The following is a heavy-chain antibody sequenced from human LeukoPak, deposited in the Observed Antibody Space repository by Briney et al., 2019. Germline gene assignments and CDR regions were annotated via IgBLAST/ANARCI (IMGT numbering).Heavy chain of an antibody. J-gene: IGHJ5*02. Sequence: SETLSLTCTVSGGSISSYYWGWVRQSPGKGPEWIGSVYYIGSTFYNPSLKSRLTISIDTSKNQFSLKLRSVTAADTAVYYCARGFGSGSFLAWGQGTLVTVSS. D-gene: IGHD3-10*01. CDR2: VYYIGST. CDR1: GGSISSYY. V-gene: IGHV4-39*07. CDR3: ARGFGSGSFLA.